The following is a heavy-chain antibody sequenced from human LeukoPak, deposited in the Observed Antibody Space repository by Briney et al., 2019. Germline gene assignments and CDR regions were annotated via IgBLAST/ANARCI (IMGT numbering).Heavy chain of an antibody. Sequence: GASVKVSCKVSGYTFTGYYMHWVRQAPGQGLEWMGWINPNSGGTNYAQKFQGRVTTTRDTSISTAYMELSRLRSDDTAVYYCARLASGAYSGSYRGDYWGQGTLVTVSS. CDR2: INPNSGGT. J-gene: IGHJ4*02. D-gene: IGHD1-26*01. V-gene: IGHV1-2*02. CDR3: ARLASGAYSGSYRGDY. CDR1: GYTFTGYY.